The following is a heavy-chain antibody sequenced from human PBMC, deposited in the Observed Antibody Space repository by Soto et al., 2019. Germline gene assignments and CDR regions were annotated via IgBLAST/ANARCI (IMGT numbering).Heavy chain of an antibody. CDR2: INHSGST. CDR1: GGSFSGYY. D-gene: IGHD5-12*01. CDR3: ARLTPRGEMATIFFDY. V-gene: IGHV4-34*01. J-gene: IGHJ4*02. Sequence: SETLSLTCAVYGGSFSGYYWSWIRQPPGKGLEWIGEINHSGSTNYNPSLKSRVTISVDTSKNQFSLKLSSVTAADTAVYYCARLTPRGEMATIFFDYWGQGTLVTVSS.